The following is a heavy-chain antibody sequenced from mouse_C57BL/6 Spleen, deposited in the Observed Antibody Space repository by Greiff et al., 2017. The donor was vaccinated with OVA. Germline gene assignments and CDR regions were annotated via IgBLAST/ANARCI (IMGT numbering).Heavy chain of an antibody. V-gene: IGHV14-3*01. J-gene: IGHJ2*01. D-gene: IGHD2-4*01. CDR3: ARGDYEGLGDY. CDR1: GFNIKNTY. CDR2: IDPANGNT. Sequence: VQLQQSVAELVRPGASVKLSCTASGFNIKNTYMPWVKQRPEQGLEWIGRIDPANGNTKYAPKFQGKATITADTSSNTAYLQLSSLTSEDTAIYYCARGDYEGLGDYWGQGTTLTVSS.